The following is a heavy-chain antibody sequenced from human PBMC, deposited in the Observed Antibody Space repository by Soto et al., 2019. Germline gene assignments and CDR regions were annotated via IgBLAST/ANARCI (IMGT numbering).Heavy chain of an antibody. J-gene: IGHJ1*01. CDR3: ALYSGKYSVLGPS. Sequence: QVPLVQSGAEVKKPGASVKVSCKASGYTFSNYAIHWVRQAPGQRLEWMGWISAVNGNTKYSGWFQGRVTFTSDTDASTAYMELSSLRSEYSAVFYCALYSGKYSVLGPSWGQGNQVTVSA. CDR2: ISAVNGNT. D-gene: IGHD1-26*01. V-gene: IGHV1-3*01. CDR1: GYTFSNYA.